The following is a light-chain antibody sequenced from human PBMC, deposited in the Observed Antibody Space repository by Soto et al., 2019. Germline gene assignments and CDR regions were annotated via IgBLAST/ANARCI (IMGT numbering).Light chain of an antibody. J-gene: IGKJ2*01. CDR3: QHYQNWPPLYA. V-gene: IGKV3-15*01. Sequence: EIVMTQSPATLSVSPGERVTLSCRASQGISGNSAWYQHIPGQAPRLLIYSASTRATGIPARFSGSGSGTEFTLTISRLQSDDFAVYYCQHYQNWPPLYAFGQGTKLEIK. CDR2: SAS. CDR1: QGISGN.